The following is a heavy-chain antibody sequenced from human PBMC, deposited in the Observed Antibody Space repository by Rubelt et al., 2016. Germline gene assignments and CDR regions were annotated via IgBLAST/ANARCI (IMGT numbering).Heavy chain of an antibody. Sequence: EVQLVQSGAEVKKPGESLKISCKGSGYSFTSYWIGWVRQMPGKGLEWMGIIYPGDSDTRYSPSVQGQVTIPADKSISTAYLQWSSLKASDTAMYYCAGLPWDCSSSKCACDYWGQGTLVTVS. J-gene: IGHJ4*02. CDR2: IYPGDSDT. CDR1: GYSFTSYW. CDR3: AGLPWDCSSSKCACDY. V-gene: IGHV5-51*01. D-gene: IGHD6-6*01.